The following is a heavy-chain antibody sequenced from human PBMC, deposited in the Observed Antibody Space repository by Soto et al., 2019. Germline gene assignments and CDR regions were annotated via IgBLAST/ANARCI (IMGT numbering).Heavy chain of an antibody. J-gene: IGHJ2*01. CDR2: ISGGGSSI. V-gene: IGHV3-48*03. D-gene: IGHD6-19*01. CDR1: GLTFTSHE. Sequence: EMQLVESGGGWVQPGGSLRLSCAASGLTFTSHEMNWVRQAPGKGPEWLSYISGGGSSIYYADSVKGRFTISRNNAKNSLYLQKNSLRGEDSAVYYCATTIEDSSSGNYYFDVWGRGTLVTVSS. CDR3: ATTIEDSSSGNYYFDV.